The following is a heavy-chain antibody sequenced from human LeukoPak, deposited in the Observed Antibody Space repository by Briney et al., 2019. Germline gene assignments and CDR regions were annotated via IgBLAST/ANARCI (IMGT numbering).Heavy chain of an antibody. CDR1: GGSFSGYY. V-gene: IGHV4-34*01. CDR3: ARVPFPGLAGTDWFDP. D-gene: IGHD6-19*01. J-gene: IGHJ5*02. CDR2: INHSGST. Sequence: SETLSLTCAVYGGSFSGYYWSWIRQPPGKGLEWIGEINHSGSTNYNPYLKSRVTISVDTSKNQFSPKLSSVTAADTAVYYCARVPFPGLAGTDWFDPWGQGTLVTVSS.